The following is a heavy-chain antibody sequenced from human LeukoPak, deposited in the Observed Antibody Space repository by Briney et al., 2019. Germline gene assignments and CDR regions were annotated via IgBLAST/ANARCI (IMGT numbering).Heavy chain of an antibody. J-gene: IGHJ3*02. CDR2: IYPGDSDT. CDR3: ARVDPGVGAASGGAFDI. V-gene: IGHV5-51*01. CDR1: GYSFTSYW. Sequence: GESLKISCKGSGYSFTSYWIGWVRQMPGKGLEWMGIIYPGDSDTRYSPSFQGQVTTSADKSISTAYLQWSSLKASDTAMYYCARVDPGVGAASGGAFDIWGQGTMVTVSS. D-gene: IGHD1-26*01.